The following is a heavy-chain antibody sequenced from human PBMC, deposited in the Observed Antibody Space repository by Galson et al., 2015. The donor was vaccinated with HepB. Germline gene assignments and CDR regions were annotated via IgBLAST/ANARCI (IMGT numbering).Heavy chain of an antibody. CDR1: GYTFTSYA. CDR3: ARDRGDCSGGSCYFFDY. Sequence: KASGYTFTSYAMHWVRQAPGQRLEWMGWINAGNGNTKYSQKFQGRVTITRDTSASTAYMELSSLRSEDTAVYYCARDRGDCSGGSCYFFDYWGQGTLVTVSS. CDR2: INAGNGNT. J-gene: IGHJ4*02. V-gene: IGHV1-3*01. D-gene: IGHD2-15*01.